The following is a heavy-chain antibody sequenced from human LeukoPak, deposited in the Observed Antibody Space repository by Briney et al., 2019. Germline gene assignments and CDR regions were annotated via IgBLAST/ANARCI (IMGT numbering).Heavy chain of an antibody. CDR1: GGTFSSYA. D-gene: IGHD3-3*02. CDR3: ARSPISARTPYYMDV. Sequence: SVKVSCKASGGTFSSYAISWVRQAPGQGLEWMGRIIPIIGIANYAQKFQGRVTITADKSTSTAYMELSSLRSEDTAVYYCARSPISARTPYYMDVWGKGTTVTVSS. CDR2: IIPIIGIA. J-gene: IGHJ6*03. V-gene: IGHV1-69*04.